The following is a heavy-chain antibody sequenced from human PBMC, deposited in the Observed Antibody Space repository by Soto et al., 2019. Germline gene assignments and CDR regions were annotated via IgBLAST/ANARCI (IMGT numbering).Heavy chain of an antibody. D-gene: IGHD5-12*01. J-gene: IGHJ6*02. Sequence: SETLSLTCTVSGGSVSSGSYYWSWIRQPPGKGLEWIGYIYYSGSTNYNPSLKSRVTISVDTSKNQFSLKLSSVTAADTAVYYCARGDGYIYPINYYYYGMDGWGQGTTVTVSS. CDR1: GGSVSSGSYY. CDR2: IYYSGST. V-gene: IGHV4-61*01. CDR3: ARGDGYIYPINYYYYGMDG.